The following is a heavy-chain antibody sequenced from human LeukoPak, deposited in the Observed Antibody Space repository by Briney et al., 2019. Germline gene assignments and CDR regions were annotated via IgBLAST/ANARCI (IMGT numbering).Heavy chain of an antibody. CDR2: INWNGGST. CDR3: ARDGYYDSSGYKFDY. D-gene: IGHD3-22*01. V-gene: IGHV3-20*04. J-gene: IGHJ4*02. Sequence: RTGGSLRLSCAASGFTFDDYGMSWVRHAPGKGLEWVSGINWNGGSTSYVDSVKGRFTISRDNAKNSLYLQMNSLRAEDTAVYYCARDGYYDSSGYKFDYWGQGTLVTVSS. CDR1: GFTFDDYG.